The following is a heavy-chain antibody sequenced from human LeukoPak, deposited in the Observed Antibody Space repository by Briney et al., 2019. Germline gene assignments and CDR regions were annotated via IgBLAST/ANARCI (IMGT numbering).Heavy chain of an antibody. J-gene: IGHJ1*01. V-gene: IGHV1-2*02. Sequence: ASVKLSCKASGYIFTGYYMHWVRQAPGQGLEWMGWINPNSGGTNYAQKFQGRVTMTRDTSISTAYMELSRLKSDDTAVYYCARGSFSADAPLVLDYFHHWGQGTLVTVSS. CDR1: GYIFTGYY. CDR2: INPNSGGT. D-gene: IGHD5-18*01. CDR3: ARGSFSADAPLVLDYFHH.